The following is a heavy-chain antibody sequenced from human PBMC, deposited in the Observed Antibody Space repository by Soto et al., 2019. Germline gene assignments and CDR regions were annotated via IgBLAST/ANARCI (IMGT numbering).Heavy chain of an antibody. V-gene: IGHV5-51*01. CDR1: GNSFIRYW. Sequence: WESLTIPFTCSGNSFIRYWIGWVRQMPGKGLEWMGIIYPGDSDTRYSPSFQGQVTISADKSISTAYLQWSSLKASDTAMYYCARGGIAFDYWGQGTLVTVSS. CDR3: ARGGIAFDY. CDR2: IYPGDSDT. J-gene: IGHJ4*02. D-gene: IGHD6-13*01.